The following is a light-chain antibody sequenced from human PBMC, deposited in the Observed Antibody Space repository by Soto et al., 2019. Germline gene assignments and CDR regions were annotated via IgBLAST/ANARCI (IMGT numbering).Light chain of an antibody. CDR1: QSLLYSDGDTY. V-gene: IGKV2-30*01. J-gene: IGKJ1*01. Sequence: DVVMTQSPLSLSVTLGQSASISCRSTQSLLYSDGDTYLNWYHQRPGQSPRRLIHKVSKRDAGVPDRISGSGSGSDFTLEISRVEAEDVGTYYCLQATHWPWTCGQGTKVDI. CDR3: LQATHWPWT. CDR2: KVS.